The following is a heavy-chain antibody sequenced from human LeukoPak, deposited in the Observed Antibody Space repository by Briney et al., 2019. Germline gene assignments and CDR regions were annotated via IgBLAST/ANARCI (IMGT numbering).Heavy chain of an antibody. CDR1: GYFITSDYY. J-gene: IGHJ3*02. V-gene: IGHV4-38-2*02. D-gene: IGHD3-10*01. Sequence: SETLSLTCTVSGYFITSDYYWGWIRQPPGKGLEWIGSIYHSGSTYYNPSLKSRVTISVDTSKNQFSLKLSSVTAADTAVYYCASPPNPHYYGSGSYAFDIWGQGTMVTVSS. CDR2: IYHSGST. CDR3: ASPPNPHYYGSGSYAFDI.